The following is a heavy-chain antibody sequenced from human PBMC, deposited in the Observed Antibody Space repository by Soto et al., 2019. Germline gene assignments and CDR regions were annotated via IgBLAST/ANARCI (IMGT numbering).Heavy chain of an antibody. V-gene: IGHV3-30*18. CDR1: GFTFSSYG. CDR3: AKADAVAGPFEFDY. CDR2: ISYDGSNK. Sequence: QVQLVESGGGVVQPGRSLRLSCAASGFTFSSYGMHWVRQAPGKGLEWVAVISYDGSNKYYADSVKGRFTISRDNSKNTLYLQMNSLRAEDTAVYYCAKADAVAGPFEFDYWGQGTLVTASS. D-gene: IGHD6-19*01. J-gene: IGHJ4*02.